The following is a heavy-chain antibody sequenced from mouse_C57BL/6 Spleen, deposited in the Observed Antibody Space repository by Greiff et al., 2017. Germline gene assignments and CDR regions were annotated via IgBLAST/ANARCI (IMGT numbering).Heavy chain of an antibody. V-gene: IGHV5-4*01. D-gene: IGHD6-1*01. CDR2: ISDGGSYT. J-gene: IGHJ4*01. CDR3: ARDLPIQGNAMDY. Sequence: EVKLVESGGGLVKPGGSLKLSCAASGFTFSSYAMSWVRQTPEKRLEWVATISDGGSYTYYPDNVKGRFTIARDNAKNNLYLQMSHLKSEDTAMYYCARDLPIQGNAMDYWGQGTSVTVSS. CDR1: GFTFSSYA.